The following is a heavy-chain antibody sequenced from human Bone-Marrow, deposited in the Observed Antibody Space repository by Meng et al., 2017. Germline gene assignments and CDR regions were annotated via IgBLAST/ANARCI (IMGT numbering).Heavy chain of an antibody. J-gene: IGHJ4*02. Sequence: SETLSLTCTVSGGSISSSSYYWGWIRQPPGKGLEWIGSIYYSGSTYYNPSLKSRVTISVDTSKNQFSLKLSSVTAADTAVYYCARVLVKGIDYWGQGTRVTVSS. CDR1: GGSISSSSYY. D-gene: IGHD3-3*02. V-gene: IGHV4-39*07. CDR2: IYYSGST. CDR3: ARVLVKGIDY.